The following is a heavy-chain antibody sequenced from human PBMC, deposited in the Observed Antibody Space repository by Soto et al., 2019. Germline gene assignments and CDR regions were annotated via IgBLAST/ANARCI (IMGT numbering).Heavy chain of an antibody. Sequence: GGSLRLSCAASGFTFSSYSMNWVRQAPGKGLEWVSYISSSSSTIYYADSVKGRFTISRDNAKNSLYLQMNSLRDEDTAVYYCARGGKANIVATRAYFDYWGQGTLVTVSS. V-gene: IGHV3-48*02. D-gene: IGHD5-12*01. CDR1: GFTFSSYS. CDR2: ISSSSSTI. J-gene: IGHJ4*02. CDR3: ARGGKANIVATRAYFDY.